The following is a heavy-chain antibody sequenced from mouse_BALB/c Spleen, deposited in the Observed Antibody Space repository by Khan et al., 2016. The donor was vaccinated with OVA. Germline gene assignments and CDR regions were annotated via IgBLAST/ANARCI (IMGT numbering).Heavy chain of an antibody. CDR1: GYSITSDYA. CDR2: ISYSGST. V-gene: IGHV3-2*02. J-gene: IGHJ1*01. D-gene: IGHD1-1*02. Sequence: EVQLQESGPGLVKPSQSLSLTCTFTGYSITSDYAWNWIRQFPGNKLEWMGYISYSGSTSYNPSLKSRISITRDTSKNQFFLQLNSVTTGDTATYYCARRAYYANWYFDVWGAGTTVTVSS. CDR3: ARRAYYANWYFDV.